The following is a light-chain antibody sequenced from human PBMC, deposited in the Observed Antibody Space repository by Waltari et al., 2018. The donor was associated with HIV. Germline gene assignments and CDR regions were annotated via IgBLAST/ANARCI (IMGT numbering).Light chain of an antibody. CDR3: MQALETPPT. J-gene: IGKJ4*01. CDR2: LGS. CDR1: QTLLHDNGYHY. Sequence: DIVMTQSPLSLPVTPGEAASISCRSSQTLLHDNGYHYLGWYLQKPGQSPQLLIYLGSNRASEVPDRFSGTASGTNFTLQISRVEAEDVGIYYCMQALETPPTFGGGTNVEVK. V-gene: IGKV2-28*01.